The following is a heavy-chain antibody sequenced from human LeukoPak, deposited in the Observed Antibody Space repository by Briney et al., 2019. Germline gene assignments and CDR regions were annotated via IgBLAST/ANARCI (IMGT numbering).Heavy chain of an antibody. J-gene: IGHJ5*02. D-gene: IGHD6-13*01. CDR3: ARDSGGLKYSSSWYGGAGFDP. V-gene: IGHV1-69*04. CDR2: IIPILGRP. Sequence: SVKVSCKASGDTFSSDDISWVRQAPGQGLEWMGRIIPILGRPTYVQKFQGRVTFTADKVTSTAYMELRSLISDDTAVYYCARDSGGLKYSSSWYGGAGFDPWGQGTLVTVSS. CDR1: GDTFSSDD.